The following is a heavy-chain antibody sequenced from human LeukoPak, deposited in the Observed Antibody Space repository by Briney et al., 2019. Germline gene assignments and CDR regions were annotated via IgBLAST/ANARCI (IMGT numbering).Heavy chain of an antibody. J-gene: IGHJ4*02. CDR2: IRYDGSNK. Sequence: PGGSLRLSCAASRFTFSSYGMHWVRQAPGKGLEWVAFIRYDGSNKYYADSVKGRFTISRDNSKNTLYLQMNSLRAEDTAVYYCAKVLSGSYYPWDYWGQGALVTVSS. CDR1: RFTFSSYG. V-gene: IGHV3-30*02. CDR3: AKVLSGSYYPWDY. D-gene: IGHD1-26*01.